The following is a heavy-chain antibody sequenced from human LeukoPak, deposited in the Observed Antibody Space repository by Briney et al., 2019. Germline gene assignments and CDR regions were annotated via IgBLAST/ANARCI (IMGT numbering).Heavy chain of an antibody. CDR3: ARDPIAVAGTSHFDY. V-gene: IGHV3-7*01. CDR1: GFTFSSYW. D-gene: IGHD6-19*01. CDR2: IKQDGSEK. J-gene: IGHJ4*02. Sequence: PGGSLRLSCAASGFTFSSYWMSWVRQAPGMGLEWVANIKQDGSEKYYVDSVKGRFTISRDNAKNSLYLQMNSLRAEDTAVYYCARDPIAVAGTSHFDYWGQGTLVTVSS.